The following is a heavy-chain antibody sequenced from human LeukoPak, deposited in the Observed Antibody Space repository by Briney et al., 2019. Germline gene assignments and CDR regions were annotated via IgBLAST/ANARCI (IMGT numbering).Heavy chain of an antibody. Sequence: ASVKVSCKASGYTFTGYYIHWVRQAPGQGLEWMGWINPNSGGTKYAQKFQGRVTMTRDTSISTAYMELSRLRSDDTAVYYCARAGVQLKWELDYWGQGTLVTVSS. CDR2: INPNSGGT. V-gene: IGHV1-2*02. D-gene: IGHD1-26*01. CDR1: GYTFTGYY. CDR3: ARAGVQLKWELDY. J-gene: IGHJ4*02.